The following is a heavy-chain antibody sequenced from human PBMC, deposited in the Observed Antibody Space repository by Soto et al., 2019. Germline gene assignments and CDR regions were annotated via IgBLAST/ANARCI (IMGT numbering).Heavy chain of an antibody. CDR1: GYSFTSYW. V-gene: IGHV5-51*01. D-gene: IGHD3-3*01. J-gene: IGHJ4*02. Sequence: GESLKISCKGSGYSFTSYWISWVRQMPGKGLEWMGIIYPGDSDTRYSPSFQGQVTISADKSISTAYLQWSSLKASDTAMYYCARFYDFWSGLLATFDYWGQGTLVSVSS. CDR2: IYPGDSDT. CDR3: ARFYDFWSGLLATFDY.